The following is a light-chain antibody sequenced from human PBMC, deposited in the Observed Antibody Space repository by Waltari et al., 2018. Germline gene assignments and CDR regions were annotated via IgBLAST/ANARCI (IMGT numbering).Light chain of an antibody. CDR2: DVT. CDR3: CSFAGSYTWV. J-gene: IGLJ3*02. Sequence: QSALTQPRSVSGSPGQSVTISCTGTSNDVGGWDYVSWYQQYPGKAPKVMIYDVTQRPSGVPDRFSGSRSGNTASLTISGLQAEDEADYYCCSFAGSYTWVFGGVTKLTVL. CDR1: SNDVGGWDY. V-gene: IGLV2-11*01.